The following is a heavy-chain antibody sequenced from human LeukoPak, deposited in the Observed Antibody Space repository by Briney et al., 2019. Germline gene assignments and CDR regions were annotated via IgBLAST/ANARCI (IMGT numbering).Heavy chain of an antibody. CDR1: GGSISSYY. Sequence: PSETLSPTCTVSGGSISSYYWSWIRQPPGKGLEWIGYIYYSGSTNYNPSLKSRVTMSVDTSKNQFSLKLSSVTAADTAVYYCARNLGYCSGGSCRGFDYWGQGTLVTVSS. CDR2: IYYSGST. J-gene: IGHJ4*02. V-gene: IGHV4-59*01. D-gene: IGHD2-15*01. CDR3: ARNLGYCSGGSCRGFDY.